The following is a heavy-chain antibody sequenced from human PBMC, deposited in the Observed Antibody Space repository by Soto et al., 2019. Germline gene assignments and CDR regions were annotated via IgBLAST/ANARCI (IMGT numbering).Heavy chain of an antibody. CDR1: GGTFSSYA. CDR3: ARDRDGIQLWLNWFDP. J-gene: IGHJ5*02. D-gene: IGHD5-18*01. Sequence: GASVKVSCKASGGTFSSYAISWVRQAPGQGLEWMGGIIPIFGTANYAQKFQGRVTITADKSTSTAYMELSSLRSEDKAVYYCARDRDGIQLWLNWFDPWGQGTLVTVSS. CDR2: IIPIFGTA. V-gene: IGHV1-69*06.